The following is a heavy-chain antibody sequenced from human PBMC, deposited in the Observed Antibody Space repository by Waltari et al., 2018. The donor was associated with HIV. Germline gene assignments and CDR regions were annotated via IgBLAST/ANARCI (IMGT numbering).Heavy chain of an antibody. V-gene: IGHV3-7*01. Sequence: EVRLVESGGGLVQPGGSLRLSCAASGFTFSRSWMSWVRQAPGKGLEWVANIKQDGSEKYYVDSVKGRFTISRDNAKNSLYLQMNSLRAEDTAVYYCADGQPPWGWGQGTLVTVSS. D-gene: IGHD3-16*01. CDR1: GFTFSRSW. J-gene: IGHJ4*02. CDR3: ADGQPPWG. CDR2: IKQDGSEK.